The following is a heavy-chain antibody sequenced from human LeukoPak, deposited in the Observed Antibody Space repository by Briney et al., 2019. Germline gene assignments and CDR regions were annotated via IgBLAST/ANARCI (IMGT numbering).Heavy chain of an antibody. V-gene: IGHV1-8*03. J-gene: IGHJ5*02. CDR1: GYTFTSYD. D-gene: IGHD3-3*01. CDR3: ARVPSTRITIFGVVSPFDP. Sequence: VSVKVSCKASGYTFTSYDINWVRQATGQGLEWMGWMNPNSGNTGYAQKFQGRVTITRNTSISTAYMELSSLRSEDTAVYYCARVPSTRITIFGVVSPFDPWGQGTLVTVAS. CDR2: MNPNSGNT.